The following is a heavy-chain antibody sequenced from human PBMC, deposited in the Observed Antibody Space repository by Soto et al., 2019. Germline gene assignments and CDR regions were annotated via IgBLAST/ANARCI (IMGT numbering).Heavy chain of an antibody. Sequence: SSETLSLTCTVSGDSISTYYWSWLRQPPGKGLEWIGDIYYSGSTNYNPSLKSRVTISVDTSKNQFSLRLTSVTAADTAVYYCARHYGQEVFDYWGQGTLVTVSS. CDR2: IYYSGST. V-gene: IGHV4-59*08. J-gene: IGHJ4*02. D-gene: IGHD3-10*01. CDR1: GDSISTYY. CDR3: ARHYGQEVFDY.